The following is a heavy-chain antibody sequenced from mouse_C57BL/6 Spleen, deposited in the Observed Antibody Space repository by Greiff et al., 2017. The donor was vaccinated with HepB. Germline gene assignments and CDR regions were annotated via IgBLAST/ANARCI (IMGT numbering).Heavy chain of an antibody. Sequence: QVQLQQSGAELAKPGASVKLSCKASGYTFTSYWMHWVKQRPGQGLEWIGYINPSSGYTKYNQKFKDKATLTADKSSSTAYMQLSSLTYEDSAVDYCARFTTVVAAEFDVWGTGTTVTVSS. CDR3: ARFTTVVAAEFDV. CDR2: INPSSGYT. J-gene: IGHJ1*03. CDR1: GYTFTSYW. D-gene: IGHD1-1*01. V-gene: IGHV1-7*01.